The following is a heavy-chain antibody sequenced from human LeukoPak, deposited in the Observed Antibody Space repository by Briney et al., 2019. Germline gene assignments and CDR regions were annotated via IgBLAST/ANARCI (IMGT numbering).Heavy chain of an antibody. V-gene: IGHV4-4*07. J-gene: IGHJ4*02. CDR3: ARDILDFYYGSGSPFNFDY. CDR2: IYTSGST. Sequence: SETLSLTCTVSGGSISSYYWSWIRQPAGKGLEWIGRIYTSGSTNYNPSLKSRVTMSVDTSKNQFSLKLSSVTAAGTAVYYCARDILDFYYGSGSPFNFDYWGQGTLVTVSS. CDR1: GGSISSYY. D-gene: IGHD3-10*01.